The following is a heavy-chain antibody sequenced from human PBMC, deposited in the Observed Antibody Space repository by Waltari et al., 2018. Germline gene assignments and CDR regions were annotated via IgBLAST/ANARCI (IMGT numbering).Heavy chain of an antibody. J-gene: IGHJ4*02. CDR1: GYTFTGYY. CDR3: ARTTYYDCWSGYDY. V-gene: IGHV1-2*02. CDR2: INPTSGGT. D-gene: IGHD3-3*01. Sequence: QVQLVQSGAEVKKPGASVKVSCKASGYTFTGYYMHWVRQAPGQGLEWMGWINPTSGGTNYAQKFQGRVTMTRDTSISTAYMELSRLRSDDTAVYYCARTTYYDCWSGYDYWGQGTLVTVSS.